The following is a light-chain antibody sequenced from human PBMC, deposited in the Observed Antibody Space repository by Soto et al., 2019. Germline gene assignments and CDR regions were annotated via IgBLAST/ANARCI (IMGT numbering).Light chain of an antibody. Sequence: QSVLTQPASLSGSPGQSITMFCTGTSNDVGGDNYVSWYQQHPGKAPKLIIYEVSNRPSGIYSRFSGSKSANTASRTISGLQAEDEAEYYCSSFTGSTPWVFGGGTKLTV. CDR1: SNDVGGDNY. CDR2: EVS. V-gene: IGLV2-14*01. J-gene: IGLJ3*02. CDR3: SSFTGSTPWV.